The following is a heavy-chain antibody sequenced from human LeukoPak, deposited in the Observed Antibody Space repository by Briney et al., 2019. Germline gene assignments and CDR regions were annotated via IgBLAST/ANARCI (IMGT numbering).Heavy chain of an antibody. Sequence: SETLSLTCAVSGGSISSGGYSWSWIRQPPGKGLEWIGYIYHSGSTYYNPSLKSRVTISVDTSKNRLFLKLSSVTAADTAVYYCARESNYYGSGTGWFDPWGQGTLVTVSS. J-gene: IGHJ5*02. CDR2: IYHSGST. D-gene: IGHD3-10*01. CDR3: ARESNYYGSGTGWFDP. CDR1: GGSISSGGYS. V-gene: IGHV4-30-4*07.